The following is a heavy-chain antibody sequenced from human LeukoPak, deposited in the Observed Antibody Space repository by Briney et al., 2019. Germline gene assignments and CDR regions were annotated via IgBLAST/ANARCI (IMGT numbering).Heavy chain of an antibody. V-gene: IGHV4-59*01. Sequence: PSETLSLTCTVSGGSISSYYWTWIRQPPGKGLEWIAYIYYSGSTNYSPSLKGRVTISVDTSKNQFSLRLSSVTAADTAVYYCARSIAGRPSGFDPWGQGTLVTVSS. CDR3: ARSIAGRPSGFDP. CDR2: IYYSGST. D-gene: IGHD6-6*01. CDR1: GGSISSYY. J-gene: IGHJ5*02.